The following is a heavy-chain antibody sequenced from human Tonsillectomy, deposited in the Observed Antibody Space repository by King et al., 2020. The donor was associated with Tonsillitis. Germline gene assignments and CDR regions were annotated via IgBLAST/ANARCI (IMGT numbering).Heavy chain of an antibody. D-gene: IGHD1-26*01. CDR2: IYYTGST. J-gene: IGHJ4*02. CDR3: ARGTGWELLGNFDY. V-gene: IGHV4-59*01. CDR1: GGSISAYY. Sequence: VQLQESGPGLVKPSATLSLTCTVSGGSISAYYWSWIRQPPGKGLEWIGYIYYTGSTNYNPSLNSRVTISLDTSQNQFSLKLSSVTADDTALYYCARGTGWELLGNFDYWGQGTLVTVSS.